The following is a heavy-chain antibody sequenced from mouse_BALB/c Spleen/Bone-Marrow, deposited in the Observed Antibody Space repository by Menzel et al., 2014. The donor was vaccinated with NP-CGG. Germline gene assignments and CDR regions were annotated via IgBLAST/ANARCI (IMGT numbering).Heavy chain of an antibody. CDR1: GFNIKDTY. Sequence: EVKLMESGAELVKPGASVELPCTASGFNIKDTYMHWVKQRPEQGLEWIGRIDPANGNTKYDPKFQGKATITADTSSNTAYLQLSSLTSEDTAVYYCARAGRGRYFDVWGAGTTVTVSS. J-gene: IGHJ1*01. V-gene: IGHV14-3*02. D-gene: IGHD4-1*01. CDR2: IDPANGNT. CDR3: ARAGRGRYFDV.